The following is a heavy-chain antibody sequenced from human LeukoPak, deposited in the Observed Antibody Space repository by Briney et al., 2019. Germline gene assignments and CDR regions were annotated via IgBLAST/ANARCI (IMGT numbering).Heavy chain of an antibody. CDR2: IWYDGSNK. CDR3: AKDYNWNYLDAFDI. CDR1: GFTFSSYG. D-gene: IGHD1-7*01. Sequence: GGSLRLSCAASGFTFSSYGMHWVRQAPGKGLERVAVIWYDGSNKYYADSVKGRFTISRDNSKNTLYLQMNSLRAEDTAVYYCAKDYNWNYLDAFDIWGQGTMVTVSS. V-gene: IGHV3-33*06. J-gene: IGHJ3*02.